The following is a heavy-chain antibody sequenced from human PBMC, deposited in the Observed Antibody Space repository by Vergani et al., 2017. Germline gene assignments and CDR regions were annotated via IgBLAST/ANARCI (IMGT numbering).Heavy chain of an antibody. D-gene: IGHD3-10*01. V-gene: IGHV4-38-2*02. CDR2: LHHNGAT. CDR1: NIFISSNAYY. J-gene: IGHJ5*02. Sequence: QVQLKESGPGLVKPSETLSLTCTVSNIFISSNAYYWGWIRQAPGRGLEWIGSLHHNGATSHNPSLRCRVTMSVDTSKNQFSLSLNSVTAADTAIYYCGRVADFYGLGSRLLDLWGQGILVTVSS. CDR3: GRVADFYGLGSRLLDL.